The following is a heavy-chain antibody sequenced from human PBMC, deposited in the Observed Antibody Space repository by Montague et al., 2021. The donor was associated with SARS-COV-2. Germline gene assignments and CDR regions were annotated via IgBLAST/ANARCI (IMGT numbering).Heavy chain of an antibody. CDR1: HGSISSSLSY. CDR2: IYRSGYT. D-gene: IGHD2-2*02. Sequence: SETLSLTCTVSHGSISSSLSYWGWIRQPPGKGLEWIGSIYRSGYTFYSPSLKSRITMSVDTSKNQFSLNLASVTATDTAVYYCARRRYTHSRLDDAFDIWGQGTMVTVSS. V-gene: IGHV4-39*01. CDR3: ARRRYTHSRLDDAFDI. J-gene: IGHJ3*02.